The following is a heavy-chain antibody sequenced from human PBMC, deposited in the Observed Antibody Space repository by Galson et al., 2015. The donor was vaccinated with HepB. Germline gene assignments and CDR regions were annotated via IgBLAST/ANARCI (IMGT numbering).Heavy chain of an antibody. CDR3: TTRAAVAGTDY. Sequence: SLRLSCAASGFTFGNAWMNWVRQAPGKGLEWVGRIKSKTDGGTTDYAAPVKGRFTISRDDSKNTLYLQMNSLKTEDTAVYYCTTRAAVAGTDYWGQGTLVTVSS. CDR1: GFTFGNAW. CDR2: IKSKTDGGTT. V-gene: IGHV3-15*07. J-gene: IGHJ4*02. D-gene: IGHD6-19*01.